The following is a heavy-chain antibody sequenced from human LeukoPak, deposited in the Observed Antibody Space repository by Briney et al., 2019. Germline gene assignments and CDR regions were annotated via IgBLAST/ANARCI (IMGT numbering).Heavy chain of an antibody. J-gene: IGHJ6*02. CDR3: ARDHDSSSWYGFPRIYYYYGMDV. Sequence: GGSLRLSCAASGFTFSSYSMNWVRQAPGKGLEWVSSISSSSSYTNYADSVKGRFTISRDNAKNSLYLQMNSLRAEDTAVYYCARDHDSSSWYGFPRIYYYYGMDVWGQGTTVTVSS. CDR2: ISSSSSYT. CDR1: GFTFSSYS. D-gene: IGHD6-13*01. V-gene: IGHV3-21*01.